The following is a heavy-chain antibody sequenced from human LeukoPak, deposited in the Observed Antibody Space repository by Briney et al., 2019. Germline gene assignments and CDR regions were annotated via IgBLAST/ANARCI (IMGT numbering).Heavy chain of an antibody. V-gene: IGHV3-74*01. J-gene: IGHJ4*02. CDR3: TTGIGNYYYY. CDR2: VKSDGSDT. Sequence: GGFLRLSCAASGSTFSRYWMHWVRLAPGKGLVWVSRVKSDGSDTIYADSVKGRFTISRDNAKNTLYLQMDSLRAEDTAVYYCTTGIGNYYYYWGQGTLVTVAS. CDR1: GSTFSRYW. D-gene: IGHD3-10*01.